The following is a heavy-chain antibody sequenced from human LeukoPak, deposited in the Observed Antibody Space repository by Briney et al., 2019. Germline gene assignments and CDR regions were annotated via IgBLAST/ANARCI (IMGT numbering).Heavy chain of an antibody. V-gene: IGHV4-59*01. J-gene: IGHJ5*02. CDR1: GDSFSDYY. Sequence: PSETLSLTCTFSGDSFSDYYWTWIRRPPGGTREWIGHIYYRGGTKYNPSLKNRVNISVDTSKNQVSLTLTSVTAADTAVYYCARAMRWTSGPVELGWFDRWGQGTQVTVSS. CDR2: IYYRGGT. CDR3: ARAMRWTSGPVELGWFDR. D-gene: IGHD1-1*01.